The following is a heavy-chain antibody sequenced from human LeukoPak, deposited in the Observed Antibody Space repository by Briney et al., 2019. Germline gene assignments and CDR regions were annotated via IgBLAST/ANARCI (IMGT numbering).Heavy chain of an antibody. V-gene: IGHV4-61*02. CDR1: GDSISSNRYY. CDR2: IYSTGST. Sequence: SQTLSLTCTVSGDSISSNRYYWSWIRQPAGKGLEWIGRIYSTGSTNYNPSLKSRVTISVDSSKNQFSLKLSSVTAADTAVYYCARVIFYYMDVWGKGTTVTVSS. J-gene: IGHJ6*03. CDR3: ARVIFYYMDV. D-gene: IGHD3-3*01.